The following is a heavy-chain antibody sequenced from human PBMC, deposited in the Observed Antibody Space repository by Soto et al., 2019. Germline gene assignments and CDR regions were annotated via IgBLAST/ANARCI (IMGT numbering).Heavy chain of an antibody. J-gene: IGHJ6*04. V-gene: IGHV4-59*01. CDR1: GDSISNYH. Sequence: SETLSLTCTVSGDSISNYHWSWIRQPPGKGLEWIGYIYDSGSTKYNPSLKSRVTISVDTSKNQVSLKLSSVTAADTAMYYCARVPYGSGLHNYSFNMDVWGKGTTVTVTS. CDR2: IYDSGST. D-gene: IGHD3-10*01. CDR3: ARVPYGSGLHNYSFNMDV.